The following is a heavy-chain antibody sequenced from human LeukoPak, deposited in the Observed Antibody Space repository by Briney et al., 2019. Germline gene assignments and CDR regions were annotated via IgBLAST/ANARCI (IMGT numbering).Heavy chain of an antibody. CDR2: IGTAGDT. CDR3: ANTVGFWSGYYSYDAFDI. Sequence: GGSLRLSCAASGFTFSSYDMHWVRQATGKGLEWVSAIGTAGDTYYPGSVKGRFTISRDNSKNTLYLQMNSLRAEDTAVYYCANTVGFWSGYYSYDAFDIWGQGTMVTVSS. J-gene: IGHJ3*02. V-gene: IGHV3-13*01. CDR1: GFTFSSYD. D-gene: IGHD3-3*01.